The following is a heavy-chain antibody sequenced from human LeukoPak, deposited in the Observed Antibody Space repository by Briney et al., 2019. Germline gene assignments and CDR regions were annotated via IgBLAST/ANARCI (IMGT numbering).Heavy chain of an antibody. D-gene: IGHD7-27*01. V-gene: IGHV4-59*02. Sequence: PGGSLRLSCTVSGFTVSSNSMSWVRQAPGKGLEWIGYIYYSGSTNYNPSLKSRVTISVDTSKNQFSLKLSSVTAADTAVYYCAREVWGSYYFDYWGQGTLVTVSS. J-gene: IGHJ4*02. CDR3: AREVWGSYYFDY. CDR1: GFTVSSNS. CDR2: IYYSGST.